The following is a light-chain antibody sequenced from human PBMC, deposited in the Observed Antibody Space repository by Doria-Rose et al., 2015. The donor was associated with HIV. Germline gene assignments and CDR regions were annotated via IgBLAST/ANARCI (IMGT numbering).Light chain of an antibody. CDR3: QQNNSAPLT. CDR1: KSFSTS. J-gene: IGKJ4*01. CDR2: AAS. V-gene: IGKV1-39*01. Sequence: DIGLAQSSSSMSASVGARVTITCRDGKSFSTSLNRYQQKPGNAPKLLIYAASTLQSGVPSRFSGSGSGTDFTLTISSLQPEDVGAYYCQQNNSAPLTVGGGTRGEIK.